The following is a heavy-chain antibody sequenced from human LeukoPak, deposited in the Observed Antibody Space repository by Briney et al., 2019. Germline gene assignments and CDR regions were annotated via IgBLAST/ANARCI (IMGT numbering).Heavy chain of an antibody. J-gene: IGHJ6*03. CDR1: GGSISSGSYY. CDR2: IYYSGST. D-gene: IGHD5-18*01. Sequence: SETLSLTCTVSGGSISSGSYYWSWIRQPPGKGLEWIGYIYYSGSTNYNPSLKSRVTISVDTSKNQFSLKLSSVTAADTAVYYCARGVDTAMYYYYYMDVWGKGTTVTVSS. CDR3: ARGVDTAMYYYYYMDV. V-gene: IGHV4-61*01.